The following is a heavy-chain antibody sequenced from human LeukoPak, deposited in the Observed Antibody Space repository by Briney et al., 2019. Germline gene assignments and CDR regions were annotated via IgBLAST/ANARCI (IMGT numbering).Heavy chain of an antibody. CDR3: AREVYGYSGYVYGYYFAY. D-gene: IGHD5-12*01. V-gene: IGHV1-69*05. CDR1: GYTFTGYY. CDR2: LIPIFGTA. J-gene: IGHJ4*02. Sequence: WASVKVSCRASGYTFTGYYMHWVRQAPGQGLEGMGGLIPIFGTANYAQKFQGRVTITTDESTSTAYMELSRLRSEDTTVYYCAREVYGYSGYVYGYYFAYWGQGTLVTVSS.